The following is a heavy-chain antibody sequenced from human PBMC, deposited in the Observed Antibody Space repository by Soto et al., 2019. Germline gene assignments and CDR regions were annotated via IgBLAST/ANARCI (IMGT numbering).Heavy chain of an antibody. CDR2: ISAYNGNT. CDR3: ARDHQSLGYCSGGSCWNWFDP. V-gene: IGHV1-18*01. D-gene: IGHD2-15*01. Sequence: GASVKVSCKASGYTFTSYGISWVRQAPGQGLEWMGWISAYNGNTNYAQKLQGRVTMTTDTSTSTAYMELRSLRSDDTAVYYCARDHQSLGYCSGGSCWNWFDPWGQGTLVTVSS. CDR1: GYTFTSYG. J-gene: IGHJ5*02.